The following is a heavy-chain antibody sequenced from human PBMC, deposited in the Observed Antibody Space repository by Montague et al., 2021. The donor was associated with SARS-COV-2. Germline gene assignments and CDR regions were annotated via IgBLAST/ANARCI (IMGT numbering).Heavy chain of an antibody. J-gene: IGHJ5*02. CDR3: ARAVSVRRAVKWFDP. CDR2: IYYSGGI. CDR1: GGSMSDHY. V-gene: IGHV4-59*11. D-gene: IGHD3-10*01. Sequence: SETLSLTCTVSGGSMSDHYWAWIRQPPGKGLEWLAYIYYSGGINSNASLKSRVSMSVDTSKNQFSLKLTSVTAADTAVYYCARAVSVRRAVKWFDPWGQGTLVTVSS.